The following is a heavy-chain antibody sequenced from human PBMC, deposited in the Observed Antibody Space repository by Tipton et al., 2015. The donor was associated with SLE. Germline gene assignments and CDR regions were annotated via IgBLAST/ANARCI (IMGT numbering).Heavy chain of an antibody. CDR2: IDHSGST. V-gene: IGHV4-4*02. CDR3: ARTLDGRRLFDS. CDR1: GASISTNNW. J-gene: IGHJ4*02. D-gene: IGHD3-16*01. Sequence: GLVKPSGTLSLTCAVSGASISTNNWWTWVRQSPGKGLEWIGEIDHSGSTDYNPSLKSRVTISVDKAKNRFSLMITSVTAADTAVYFCARTLDGRRLFDSWGQGTQVTVSA.